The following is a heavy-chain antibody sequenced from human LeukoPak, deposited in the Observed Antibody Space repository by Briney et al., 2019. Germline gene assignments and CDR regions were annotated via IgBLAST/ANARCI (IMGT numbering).Heavy chain of an antibody. Sequence: PGGSLRLSCAASGFTFSSDWMHWVRQAPGNGRGWGSRINSDGSSTSYADSVKGRFTISRANAKNTLSLQMNSLRAEDTAVYYCARVATSGYYYDYWGQGTLVTVSS. CDR2: INSDGSST. CDR3: ARVATSGYYYDY. J-gene: IGHJ4*02. CDR1: GFTFSSDW. D-gene: IGHD3-22*01. V-gene: IGHV3-74*01.